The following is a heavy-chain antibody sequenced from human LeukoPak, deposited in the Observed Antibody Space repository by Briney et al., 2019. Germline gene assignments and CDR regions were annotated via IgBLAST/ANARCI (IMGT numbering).Heavy chain of an antibody. J-gene: IGHJ4*02. D-gene: IGHD3-10*01. V-gene: IGHV4-4*09. Sequence: KPSETLSLTCTVSGGSISSYYWSWIRQPPGKGLEWIGYSGSTNYNPSLKSRVTISVDTSKNQFSLKLSSVTAADTALYYCARANTYGSGRFHWGQGTLVTVSS. CDR2: SGST. CDR3: ARANTYGSGRFH. CDR1: GGSISSYY.